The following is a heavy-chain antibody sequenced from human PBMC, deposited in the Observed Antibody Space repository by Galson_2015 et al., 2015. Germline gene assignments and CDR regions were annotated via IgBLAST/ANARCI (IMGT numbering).Heavy chain of an antibody. D-gene: IGHD3-10*01. V-gene: IGHV3-33*06. Sequence: SLRLSCAASGFTFSSYGMHWVRQAPGKGLEWVAVIWYDGSNKYYADSVRGRFTISRDNSKNTLYLQMNSLRAEDTAVYYCAKDFGEEAYFDYWGQGTLVTVSS. CDR3: AKDFGEEAYFDY. CDR2: IWYDGSNK. CDR1: GFTFSSYG. J-gene: IGHJ4*02.